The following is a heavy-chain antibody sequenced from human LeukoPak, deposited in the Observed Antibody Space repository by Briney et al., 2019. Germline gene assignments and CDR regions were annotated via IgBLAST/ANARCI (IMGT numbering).Heavy chain of an antibody. J-gene: IGHJ4*02. CDR3: AKDSYDFWSGTPGY. CDR1: GFTFSSYA. CDR2: ISGSGGST. Sequence: GGSLRLSCAASGFTFSSYAMSWVRQAPGKGLEWVSAISGSGGSTYYADSVKGRFTISRDNSKNTLYLQMNSLRAEDTAVYYCAKDSYDFWSGTPGYWGQGTLVTVSS. V-gene: IGHV3-23*01. D-gene: IGHD3-3*01.